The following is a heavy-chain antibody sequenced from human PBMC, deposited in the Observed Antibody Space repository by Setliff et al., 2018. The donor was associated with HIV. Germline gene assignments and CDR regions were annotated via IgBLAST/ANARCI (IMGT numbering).Heavy chain of an antibody. Sequence: GGSLRLSCAASGFDFTSYTMTWVRQAPGKGLEWVANIKQDGSDKYYADSVKGRFTISRDNAKNSLYLQMNSLRAEDTAVYYCARSLYDSSMNVIWGQGTMVTVSS. CDR1: GFDFTSYT. CDR2: IKQDGSDK. D-gene: IGHD3-22*01. V-gene: IGHV3-7*01. CDR3: ARSLYDSSMNVI. J-gene: IGHJ3*02.